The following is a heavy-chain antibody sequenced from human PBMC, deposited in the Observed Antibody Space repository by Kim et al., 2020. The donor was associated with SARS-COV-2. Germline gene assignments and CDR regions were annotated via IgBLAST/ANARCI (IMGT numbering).Heavy chain of an antibody. D-gene: IGHD3-10*01. V-gene: IGHV3-30*04. Sequence: GGSLRLSCAASGFTFSSYAMHWVRQAPGKGLEWVAVISYDGSNKYYADSVKGRFTISRDNSKNTLYLQMNSLRAEDTAVYYCAREYIYGSGSYYNVPGYYWGQGTLVTVSS. J-gene: IGHJ4*02. CDR1: GFTFSSYA. CDR2: ISYDGSNK. CDR3: AREYIYGSGSYYNVPGYY.